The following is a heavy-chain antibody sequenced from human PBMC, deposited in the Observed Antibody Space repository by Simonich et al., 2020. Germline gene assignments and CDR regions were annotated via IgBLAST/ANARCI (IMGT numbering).Heavy chain of an antibody. CDR1: GGSFSGYY. CDR3: ARGLRVAAAGTAFQH. V-gene: IGHV4-34*01. CDR2: INHSGST. Sequence: QVQLQQWGAGLLKPSETLSLPCAVYGGSFSGYYWSWIRQPPGKGLGWIGEINHSGSTNYTPYLKSRVTISVDTSKNQFSLKLSSVTAADTAVYYCARGLRVAAAGTAFQHWGQGTLVTVSS. J-gene: IGHJ1*01. D-gene: IGHD6-13*01.